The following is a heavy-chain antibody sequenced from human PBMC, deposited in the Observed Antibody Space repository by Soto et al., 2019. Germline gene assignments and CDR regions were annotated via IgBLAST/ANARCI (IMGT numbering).Heavy chain of an antibody. CDR3: ARETSGITIFGVVISNMRSLGIVLDP. D-gene: IGHD3-3*01. J-gene: IGHJ5*02. CDR1: GGTFSSYA. Sequence: SVKVSCKASGGTFSSYAISWVRQAPGQGLEWMGGIIPIFGTANYAQKFQGRVTITADESTSTAYMELSSLRSEDTAVYYCARETSGITIFGVVISNMRSLGIVLDPWGQGTLVTV. CDR2: IIPIFGTA. V-gene: IGHV1-69*13.